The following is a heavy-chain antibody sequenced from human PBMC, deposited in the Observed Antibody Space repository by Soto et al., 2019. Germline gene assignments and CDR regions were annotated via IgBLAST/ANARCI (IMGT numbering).Heavy chain of an antibody. J-gene: IGHJ4*02. CDR3: ARGIFWSGSHIYSLDN. D-gene: IGHD3-3*01. Sequence: ETLSLYCSVSGGSISNYFWSWIRQPPGKGLEWIGYISYTGSTNFNPSLKRRVTMAVDTSKNQVSLRLSSVTAADPPVYYCARGIFWSGSHIYSLDNWGQGSMVTGS. CDR1: GGSISNYF. CDR2: ISYTGST. V-gene: IGHV4-59*01.